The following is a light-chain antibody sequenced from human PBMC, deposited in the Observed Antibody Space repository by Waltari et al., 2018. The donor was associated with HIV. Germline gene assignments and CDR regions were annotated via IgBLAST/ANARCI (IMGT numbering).Light chain of an antibody. J-gene: IGLJ3*02. CDR1: SSNIGTFY. CDR3: AAWDDSLSRPV. V-gene: IGLV1-47*01. Sequence: QSVLTQPPSASGTPGQRVTISCSGSSSNIGTFYVYWYQQLPGTAPKLLIDRNNQRPSGVPDRFSGSKSGTSASLAISGLRSEDEADYYCAAWDDSLSRPVFGGGTKLTVL. CDR2: RNN.